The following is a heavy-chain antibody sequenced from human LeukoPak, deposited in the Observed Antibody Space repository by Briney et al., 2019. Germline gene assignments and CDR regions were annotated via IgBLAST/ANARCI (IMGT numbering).Heavy chain of an antibody. D-gene: IGHD2-2*01. J-gene: IGHJ4*02. CDR2: IKTKAEGGTT. Sequence: GGSLRLSCAASGFTLSDAWMSWVRQAPGKGLEWVGRIKTKAEGGTTDYAAPVKGRFTISRDDSKNTLYVEMNSLKTEDTAVYYCTKDVGLGCCSITNCFPWGQGTLVTVSS. V-gene: IGHV3-15*01. CDR1: GFTLSDAW. CDR3: TKDVGLGCCSITNCFP.